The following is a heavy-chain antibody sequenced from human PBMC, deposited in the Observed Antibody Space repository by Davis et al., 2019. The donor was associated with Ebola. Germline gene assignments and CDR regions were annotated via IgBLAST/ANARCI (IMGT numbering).Heavy chain of an antibody. Sequence: ASVKVSCKASRSTFTNYYMHWVRQAPGQGLEWMGLINPSDDSISYSRKIQGRVTVTRDTSTSTVYMELRSLRSEDTAVYYCVREGDGYKYFDFWGQGTLVTVSS. CDR1: RSTFTNYY. D-gene: IGHD5-24*01. CDR2: INPSDDSI. J-gene: IGHJ4*02. V-gene: IGHV1-46*01. CDR3: VREGDGYKYFDF.